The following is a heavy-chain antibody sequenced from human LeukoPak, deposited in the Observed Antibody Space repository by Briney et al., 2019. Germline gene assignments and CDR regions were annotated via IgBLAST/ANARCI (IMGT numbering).Heavy chain of an antibody. J-gene: IGHJ4*02. V-gene: IGHV4-59*12. CDR2: IYYSGST. D-gene: IGHD3-10*02. Sequence: SETLSLTCTVSGGSISSYYWSWIRQPPGKGLEWIGYIYYSGSTNYNPSLKSRVTISVDTSKNQFSLKLSSVTAADTAVYYCAKAHPDVFGEIDYWGQGTLVTVSS. CDR3: AKAHPDVFGEIDY. CDR1: GGSISSYY.